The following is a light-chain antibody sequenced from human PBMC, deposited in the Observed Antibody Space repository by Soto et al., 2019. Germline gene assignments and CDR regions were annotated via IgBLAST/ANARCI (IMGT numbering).Light chain of an antibody. V-gene: IGKV1-5*03. J-gene: IGKJ1*01. CDR2: KPS. CDR1: QTISSW. CDR3: QHYQSYSDA. Sequence: DIQMTQSPSTLSGSVGDRVTITCLASQTISSWLAWYQQKPGKAPKLLIYKPSTLKSGVPSRFSDSGSGPEFALTIRCLQAHGFATDDCQHYQSYSDAFGQGTKVE.